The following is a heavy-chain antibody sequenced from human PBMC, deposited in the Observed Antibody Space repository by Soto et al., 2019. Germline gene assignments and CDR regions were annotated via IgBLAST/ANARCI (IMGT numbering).Heavy chain of an antibody. CDR2: ISSSGSTI. CDR3: ARDIYYDFWCGSFSYYYYYGMDV. Sequence: GGSLRLSCAASGFTFSSYEMNWVRQAPGKGLEWVSYISSSGSTIYYADSVKGRFTISRDNAKNSLYLQMNSLRAEDTAVYYCARDIYYDFWCGSFSYYYYYGMDVWGQGTTVTVSS. J-gene: IGHJ6*02. V-gene: IGHV3-48*03. CDR1: GFTFSSYE. D-gene: IGHD3-3*01.